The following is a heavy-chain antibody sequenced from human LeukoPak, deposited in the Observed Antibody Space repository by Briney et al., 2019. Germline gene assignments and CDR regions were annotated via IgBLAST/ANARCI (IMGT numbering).Heavy chain of an antibody. D-gene: IGHD2-2*01. V-gene: IGHV3-23*01. CDR2: ISGSGGST. Sequence: PGGSLRLSCAASGFTFSSYAMSWVRQAPGKGLEWVSAISGSGGSTYYADSVKGRFTISRDNYKNTLYLQMNRLRAEDTAVYYCAKDIVVVPAAKLVDAFDIWGQGTMVTVYS. CDR1: GFTFSSYA. J-gene: IGHJ3*02. CDR3: AKDIVVVPAAKLVDAFDI.